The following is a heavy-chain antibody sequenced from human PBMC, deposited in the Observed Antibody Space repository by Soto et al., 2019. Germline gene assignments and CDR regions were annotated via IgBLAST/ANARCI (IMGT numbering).Heavy chain of an antibody. Sequence: QVQLVQSGAEVKKPGASVKVSCKASGYTFTTYYLHWVRQAPGQGLEWMGIINPSGGSTDYAQKFQGRVTMTRDTSTSTVYMELTSLRFDDTAVFYCARRCSGRSCIDPCGQGTLVTVSS. CDR2: INPSGGST. CDR1: GYTFTTYY. J-gene: IGHJ5*02. CDR3: ARRCSGRSCIDP. V-gene: IGHV1-46*01. D-gene: IGHD2-15*01.